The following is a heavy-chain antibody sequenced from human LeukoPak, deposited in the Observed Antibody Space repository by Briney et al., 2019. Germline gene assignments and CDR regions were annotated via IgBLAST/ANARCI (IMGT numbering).Heavy chain of an antibody. D-gene: IGHD6-13*01. V-gene: IGHV1-8*01. CDR3: ARALNSSWYDDWFDP. CDR2: MNPNSGNT. J-gene: IGHJ5*02. CDR1: GYTFTSYD. Sequence: ASVKVSCKASGYTFTSYDINWVRQATGQGLEWMGWMNPNSGNTGYAQKFQGRVTMTRNTSISTAYMELSSLRSEDTAVYYCARALNSSWYDDWFDPWGQGTLVTASS.